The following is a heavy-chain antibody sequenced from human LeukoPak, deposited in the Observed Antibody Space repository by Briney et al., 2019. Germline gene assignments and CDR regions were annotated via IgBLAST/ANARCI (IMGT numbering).Heavy chain of an antibody. Sequence: ASVKVSCKASGYTFTSYGISWVRQAPGQGLEWMGWISAYNGNTNYAQKLQGRVTMTTDTSTSTAYMELRSLRSDDTAVYYCARSRHRSSGYYYGIDVWGQGTTVTVSS. CDR1: GYTFTSYG. CDR3: ARSRHRSSGYYYGIDV. J-gene: IGHJ6*02. CDR2: ISAYNGNT. V-gene: IGHV1-18*01.